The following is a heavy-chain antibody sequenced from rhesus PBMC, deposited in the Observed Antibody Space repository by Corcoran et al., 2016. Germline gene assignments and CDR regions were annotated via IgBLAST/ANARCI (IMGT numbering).Heavy chain of an antibody. CDR2: IDPKNGQA. V-gene: IGHV1-111*01. D-gene: IGHD6-25*01. CDR3: AKDPRGGSWNLDY. Sequence: EVQLVQSEAEVKKPGASVEPSGKASGYPFTDSYLHWVRQAPGKGLEGRGRIDPKNGQADYAQNFQSRLTITRDTSTATVYMALRSLRPEDTAIYYCAKDPRGGSWNLDYWGQGVLVTVSS. CDR1: GYPFTDSY. J-gene: IGHJ4*01.